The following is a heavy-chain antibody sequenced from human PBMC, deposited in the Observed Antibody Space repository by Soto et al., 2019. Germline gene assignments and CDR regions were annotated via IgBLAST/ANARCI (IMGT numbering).Heavy chain of an antibody. V-gene: IGHV4-39*01. J-gene: IGHJ3*02. D-gene: IGHD6-13*01. Sequence: SETLSLTCTVSGGSISSSSYYWGWIRQPPGKGLEWIGSIYYSGSTYYNPSLKSRVTISVDTSKNQFSLKLSSVTAADTAVYYCARPCHSSSWYLAFDIWGQGTMVTVSS. CDR3: ARPCHSSSWYLAFDI. CDR2: IYYSGST. CDR1: GGSISSSSYY.